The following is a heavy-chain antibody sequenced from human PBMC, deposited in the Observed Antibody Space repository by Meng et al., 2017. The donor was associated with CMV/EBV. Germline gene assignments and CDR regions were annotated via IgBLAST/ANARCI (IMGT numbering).Heavy chain of an antibody. Sequence: CKASGGTCSSYAISWVRQAPGQGLEWMGGIIPIFGTANYAQKFQGRVTITTDESTSTAYMELSSLRSEDTAVYYCARAGSGSYYYFDYWGQGTLVTVSS. D-gene: IGHD3-10*01. CDR3: ARAGSGSYYYFDY. CDR1: GGTCSSYA. CDR2: IIPIFGTA. J-gene: IGHJ4*02. V-gene: IGHV1-69*05.